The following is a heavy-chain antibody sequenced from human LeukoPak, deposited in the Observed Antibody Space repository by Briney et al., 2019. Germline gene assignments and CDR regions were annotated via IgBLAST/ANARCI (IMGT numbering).Heavy chain of an antibody. CDR1: GFTFSSYE. J-gene: IGHJ4*02. D-gene: IGHD4-23*01. CDR3: ARDLVYGGSSPSDF. Sequence: PGGSLRLSCAASGFTFSSYEMSWVRQAPGKGLEWVSYISSSGSTIYYADSVKGRFTISRDNAKNSLYLQMNSLRAEDTAVYYCARDLVYGGSSPSDFWGQGTLVTVSS. V-gene: IGHV3-48*03. CDR2: ISSSGSTI.